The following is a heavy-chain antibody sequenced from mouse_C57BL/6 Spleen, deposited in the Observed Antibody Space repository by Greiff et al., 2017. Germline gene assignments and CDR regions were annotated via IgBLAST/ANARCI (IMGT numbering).Heavy chain of an antibody. J-gene: IGHJ2*01. Sequence: QVQLKQSGPELVKPGASVKISCKASGYAFSSSWMNWVKQRPGKGLEWIGRIYTGDGDTNYNGKFKGKATLTADKSSSTAYMQLSSLTSEDSAVYVCAKSATHYFDYWGQGTTLTVSS. V-gene: IGHV1-82*01. D-gene: IGHD6-1*01. CDR3: AKSATHYFDY. CDR2: IYTGDGDT. CDR1: GYAFSSSW.